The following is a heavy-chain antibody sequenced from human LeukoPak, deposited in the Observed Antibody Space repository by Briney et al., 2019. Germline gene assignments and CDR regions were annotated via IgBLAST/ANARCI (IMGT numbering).Heavy chain of an antibody. V-gene: IGHV3-23*01. CDR3: AKVSASPVDTAMVSAIDY. D-gene: IGHD5-18*01. Sequence: GRSLRLSCAASGFTFSSYAMSWVRQAPGRGLEWVSAISGSGGSTYYADSVKGRFTISRDNSKNTLYLQMNSLRAEDTAVYYCAKVSASPVDTAMVSAIDYWGQGTLVTVSS. CDR1: GFTFSSYA. J-gene: IGHJ4*02. CDR2: ISGSGGST.